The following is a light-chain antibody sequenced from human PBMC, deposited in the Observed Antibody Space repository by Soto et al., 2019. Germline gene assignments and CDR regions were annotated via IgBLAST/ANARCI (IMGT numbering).Light chain of an antibody. CDR1: SSGIGGYNY. J-gene: IGLJ1*01. CDR2: GVS. Sequence: QSVLTQPASLFGSPGQSITISCTGTSSGIGGYNYVSWYQKHPGEAPKLVIYGVSNRPSGVSNRFSGSKFDNTASLTISGLQADDEADYYCSSYTITSAPVFGTGTKVTVL. CDR3: SSYTITSAPV. V-gene: IGLV2-14*03.